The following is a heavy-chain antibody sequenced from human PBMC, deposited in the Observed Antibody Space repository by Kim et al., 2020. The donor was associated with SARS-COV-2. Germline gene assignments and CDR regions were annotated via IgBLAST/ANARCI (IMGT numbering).Heavy chain of an antibody. CDR3: AREGDTVDKYYYYYGMDV. D-gene: IGHD3-16*01. Sequence: LSLTCAASGFTVSSNYMSWVRQAPGKGLEWVSVIYSGGSTYYADSVKGRFTISRDNSKNTLYLQMNSLRAEDTAVYYCAREGDTVDKYYYYYGMDVWGQGTTVTVSS. CDR2: IYSGGST. V-gene: IGHV3-53*01. CDR1: GFTVSSNY. J-gene: IGHJ6*02.